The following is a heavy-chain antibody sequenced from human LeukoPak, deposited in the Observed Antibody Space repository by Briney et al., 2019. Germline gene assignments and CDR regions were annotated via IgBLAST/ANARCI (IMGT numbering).Heavy chain of an antibody. V-gene: IGHV3-66*04. Sequence: GGSLRLSCAASGFAVSSSYMSWVRQAPGKGLEWVSVIYSGGSTYYADSVKGRFTISRDNSKNTLYLQMNSLRAEDTAVYYCATPRGITIFGVVTPLGYWGQGTLVTVSS. D-gene: IGHD3-3*01. J-gene: IGHJ4*02. CDR3: ATPRGITIFGVVTPLGY. CDR1: GFAVSSSY. CDR2: IYSGGST.